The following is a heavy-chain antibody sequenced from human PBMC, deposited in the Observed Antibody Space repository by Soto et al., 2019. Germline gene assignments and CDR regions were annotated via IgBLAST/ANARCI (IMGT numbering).Heavy chain of an antibody. J-gene: IGHJ4*02. D-gene: IGHD2-2*01. Sequence: PGGSLRLSCAASGFTFSSYAMSWVRQAPGKGLEWVSAISGSGGSTYYADSVKGRFTISRDNSKNTLYLQMNSLRAEDTAVYYCAKDEGKVDCSSTSCYATVTTSAYWGQGT. CDR2: ISGSGGST. V-gene: IGHV3-23*01. CDR3: AKDEGKVDCSSTSCYATVTTSAY. CDR1: GFTFSSYA.